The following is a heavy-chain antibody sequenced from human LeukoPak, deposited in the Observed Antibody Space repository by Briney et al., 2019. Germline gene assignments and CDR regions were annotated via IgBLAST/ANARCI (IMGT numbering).Heavy chain of an antibody. CDR1: GYTFTGYY. D-gene: IGHD3-22*01. Sequence: ASVKVSCKASGYTFTGYYMHWVRQAPGQGLEWMGWINPNSGGTNYARKFQGWVTMTRDTSISTAYMELSRLRSDDTAVYYCARLGYDSSGYYEAFDIWGQGTMVTVSS. J-gene: IGHJ3*02. V-gene: IGHV1-2*04. CDR3: ARLGYDSSGYYEAFDI. CDR2: INPNSGGT.